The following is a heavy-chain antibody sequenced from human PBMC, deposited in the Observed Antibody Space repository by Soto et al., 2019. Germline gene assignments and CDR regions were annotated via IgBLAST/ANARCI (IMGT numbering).Heavy chain of an antibody. J-gene: IGHJ6*02. CDR2: INPNSGGT. V-gene: IGHV1-2*04. CDR3: ARGGSLWFGELSAYYYGMDV. D-gene: IGHD3-10*01. CDR1: GYTFTGYY. Sequence: ASVKVSFKASGYTFTGYYMHWVRQAPGQGLEWMGWINPNSGGTNYAQKFQGWVTMTRDTSISTAYMELSRLRSDDTAVYYCARGGSLWFGELSAYYYGMDVWGQGTTVTV.